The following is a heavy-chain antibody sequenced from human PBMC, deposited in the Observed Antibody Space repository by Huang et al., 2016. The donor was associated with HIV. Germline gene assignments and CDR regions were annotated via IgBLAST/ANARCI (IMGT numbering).Heavy chain of an antibody. J-gene: IGHJ4*02. CDR2: RRLDGGNK. V-gene: IGHV3-30*02. D-gene: IGHD2-21*02. CDR1: GFSFSHYG. CDR3: ATDLGGYSFDY. Sequence: QEQLVESGGGVVQPGGSLRLSCATSGFSFSHYGMHWVRQGPGKGLEWVAFRRLDGGNKHYADSAKGRFTISRDNSKKMLFLEMNSLRGDDTAFYYCATDLGGYSFDYWGQGALVSVSS.